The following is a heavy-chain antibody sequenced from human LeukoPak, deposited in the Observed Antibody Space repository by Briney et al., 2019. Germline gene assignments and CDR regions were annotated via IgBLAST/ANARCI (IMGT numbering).Heavy chain of an antibody. V-gene: IGHV3-30*03. CDR1: VFTFSSYG. J-gene: IGHJ4*02. CDR2: ISYDGSNK. CDR3: ARDQYDTWSQRGNFDS. Sequence: GGSLRLSCAASVFTFSSYGMHWVRQAPGKGLEWVAVISYDGSNKYYADSVKGRFTISRDNSKNTLYLQMNSLRAEDTAVYYCARDQYDTWSQRGNFDSWGQGTLVIVSS. D-gene: IGHD3-3*01.